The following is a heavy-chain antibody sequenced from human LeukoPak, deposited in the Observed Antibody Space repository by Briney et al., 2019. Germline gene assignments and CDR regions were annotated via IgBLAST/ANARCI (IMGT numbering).Heavy chain of an antibody. CDR2: ISGSGGST. CDR3: TKGPTMTTVTTVFDY. D-gene: IGHD4-17*01. Sequence: PRGSLRLSCAASGFTFSSYAMSWVRQAPGKGLEWVSAISGSGGSTYYADSVKGRFTISRDNSKNTLYLQMNSLRAEDTAVYYCTKGPTMTTVTTVFDYWGQGTLVTVSS. CDR1: GFTFSSYA. J-gene: IGHJ4*02. V-gene: IGHV3-23*01.